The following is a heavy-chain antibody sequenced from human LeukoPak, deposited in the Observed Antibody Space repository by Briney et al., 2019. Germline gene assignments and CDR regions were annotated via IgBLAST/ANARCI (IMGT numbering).Heavy chain of an antibody. D-gene: IGHD3-22*01. CDR1: GFTFSSYP. CDR2: ISGSGGST. J-gene: IGHJ4*02. CDR3: AKDYYDSSGYYYTLVSFDY. V-gene: IGHV3-23*01. Sequence: GGSLRLSCAGSGFTFSSYPMSWVRQAPGKGLEWVSAISGSGGSTYYADSVKGRFTISRDNSKNTLYLQMNSLRAEDTAVYYCAKDYYDSSGYYYTLVSFDYWGQGTLVTVSS.